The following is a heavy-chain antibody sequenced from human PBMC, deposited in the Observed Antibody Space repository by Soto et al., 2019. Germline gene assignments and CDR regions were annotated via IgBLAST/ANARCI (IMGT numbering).Heavy chain of an antibody. V-gene: IGHV4-31*03. J-gene: IGHJ3*02. CDR2: IYYSGST. CDR3: ARDLGYYDSSGYPFGAFDI. D-gene: IGHD3-22*01. CDR1: GGSISSGGYY. Sequence: SVTLSLTCTVSGGSISSGGYYWSWIRQHPGKSLEWIGYIYYSGSTYYNPSLKSRVTISVDTSKNQFSLKLSSVTAADTAVYYCARDLGYYDSSGYPFGAFDIWGQGTMVTVSS.